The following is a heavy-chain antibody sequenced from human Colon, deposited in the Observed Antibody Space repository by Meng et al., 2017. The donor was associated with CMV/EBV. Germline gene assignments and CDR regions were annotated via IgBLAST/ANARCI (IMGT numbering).Heavy chain of an antibody. Sequence: GGGYYWSWIRQHPGKGLEWIGYIYYSGSTYYNPSLKSRVTISVDTSKNQFSLKLSSVTAADTAVYYCARVTVRRYCSSTSCFPFDYWGQGTLVTVSS. J-gene: IGHJ4*02. CDR3: ARVTVRRYCSSTSCFPFDY. CDR1: GGGYY. V-gene: IGHV4-31*02. D-gene: IGHD2-2*01. CDR2: IYYSGST.